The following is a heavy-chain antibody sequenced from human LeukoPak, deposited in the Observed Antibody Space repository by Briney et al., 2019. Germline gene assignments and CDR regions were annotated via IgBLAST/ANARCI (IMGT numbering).Heavy chain of an antibody. Sequence: PSETLSLTCTVSGGSISSSSYYWGWIRQPPGKGLEWIGSIYYSGSTNYNPSLKSRVTISVDTSKNQFSLKLSSVTAADTAVYYCARVQQQWLTPRYFDYWGQGTLATVSS. V-gene: IGHV4-39*07. J-gene: IGHJ4*02. CDR1: GGSISSSSYY. CDR2: IYYSGST. D-gene: IGHD6-19*01. CDR3: ARVQQQWLTPRYFDY.